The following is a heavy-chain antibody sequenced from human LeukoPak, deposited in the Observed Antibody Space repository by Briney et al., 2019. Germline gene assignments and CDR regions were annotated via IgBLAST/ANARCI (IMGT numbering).Heavy chain of an antibody. CDR3: ATYINWVAGDV. Sequence: PGGSLRLSCAASGFTLADTWMSWVRQAPGKGLDWVASMNQDGSAISYVDSVKGRFTISRDNAKNSLYLQMNSLRAEDTAVYYCATYINWVAGDVWGQGTTVTVSS. D-gene: IGHD1-1*01. V-gene: IGHV3-7*01. J-gene: IGHJ6*02. CDR1: GFTLADTW. CDR2: MNQDGSAI.